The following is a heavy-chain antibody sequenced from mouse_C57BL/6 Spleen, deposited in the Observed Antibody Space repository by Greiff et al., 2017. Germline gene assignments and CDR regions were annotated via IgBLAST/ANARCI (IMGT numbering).Heavy chain of an antibody. CDR2: IDPENGDT. CDR1: GFNIKDDY. CDR3: TCQLAWFAY. Sequence: VQLKQSGAELVRPGASVKLSCTASGFNIKDDYMHWVKQRPEQGLEWIGWIDPENGDTEYASKFQGKATITADTSSNTAYLQLSSLTSEDTAVYYCTCQLAWFAYWGQGTLVTVSA. V-gene: IGHV14-4*01. J-gene: IGHJ3*01. D-gene: IGHD4-1*02.